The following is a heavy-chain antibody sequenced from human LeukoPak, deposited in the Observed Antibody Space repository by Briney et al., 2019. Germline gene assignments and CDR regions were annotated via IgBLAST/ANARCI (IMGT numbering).Heavy chain of an antibody. V-gene: IGHV1-2*02. CDR3: ARSSGYMSY. CDR2: IGPNNGVT. CDR1: GYTFTEYF. D-gene: IGHD3-22*01. J-gene: IGHJ4*02. Sequence: ASVKVSCKASGYTFTEYFLHWVRQAPGQGLEWMGWIGPNNGVTNYAQKFQGKVTMTRDTSINTAYMELSSLRSDDTAVYYCARSSGYMSYWGQGTLVTVSS.